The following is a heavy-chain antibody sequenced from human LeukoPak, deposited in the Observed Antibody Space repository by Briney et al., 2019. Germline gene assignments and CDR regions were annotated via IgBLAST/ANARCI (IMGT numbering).Heavy chain of an antibody. Sequence: GASVKVSCKASGYTFTSYYMHWVRQAPGQGLEWMGIINPSGGSTSYAQKFQGRVTMTRDTSTSTVYMELSSLRSEDTAVYYCARWSLELPRSQAYYYYYMDVWGKGTTVTVSS. J-gene: IGHJ6*03. CDR2: INPSGGST. CDR3: ARWSLELPRSQAYYYYYMDV. V-gene: IGHV1-46*01. CDR1: GYTFTSYY. D-gene: IGHD3-3*01.